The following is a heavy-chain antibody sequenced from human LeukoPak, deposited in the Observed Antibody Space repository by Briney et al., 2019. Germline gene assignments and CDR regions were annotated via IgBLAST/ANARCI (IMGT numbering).Heavy chain of an antibody. D-gene: IGHD5-18*01. CDR3: ASGTTRGQLWLVYFDY. Sequence: ASVKVSCKASGYTFTGYYMHWVRQAPGQGLEWMGWINPNSGGTNYAQKFQGRVTMTRDTSISTAYMELSRLRSDDTAVYYCASGTTRGQLWLVYFDYWGQGTLVTVSS. CDR1: GYTFTGYY. CDR2: INPNSGGT. J-gene: IGHJ4*02. V-gene: IGHV1-2*02.